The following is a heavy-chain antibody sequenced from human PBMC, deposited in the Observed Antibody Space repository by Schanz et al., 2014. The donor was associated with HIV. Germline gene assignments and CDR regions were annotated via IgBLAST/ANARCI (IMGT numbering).Heavy chain of an antibody. CDR2: IWYDGSNK. J-gene: IGHJ6*02. CDR1: GFTFSSYA. Sequence: QVQLVESGGGVVQPGRSLRLSCAASGFTFSSYAMNWVRQAPGKGLEWVAVIWYDGSNKYYADSVKGRFTISRDNSKNTLYLQMNSLRAEDTAVYYCARGSGPYYYYYGMDVWGQGTTVTVSS. CDR3: ARGSGPYYYYYGMDV. V-gene: IGHV3-33*08. D-gene: IGHD3-10*01.